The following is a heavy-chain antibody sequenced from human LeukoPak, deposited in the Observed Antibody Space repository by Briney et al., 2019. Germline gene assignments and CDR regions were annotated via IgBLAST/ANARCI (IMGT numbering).Heavy chain of an antibody. V-gene: IGHV4-34*01. J-gene: IGHJ6*02. CDR1: GGSFSGYY. CDR2: INHSGST. Sequence: PSETLSLTCAVYGGSFSGYYWSWIRQPPGKGLEWIGEINHSGSTNYNPSLKSRVTISVDTSKNQFSLRLSSVTAADTAVYYCAREDRGYSYGYGRVSRGMDVWGQGTTVTVSS. CDR3: AREDRGYSYGYGRVSRGMDV. D-gene: IGHD5-18*01.